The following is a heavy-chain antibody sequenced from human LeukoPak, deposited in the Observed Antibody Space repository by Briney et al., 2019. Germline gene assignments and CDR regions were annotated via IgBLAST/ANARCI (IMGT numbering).Heavy chain of an antibody. J-gene: IGHJ4*02. D-gene: IGHD3-10*01. CDR2: ISATGGST. CDR1: GFTFSSYA. CDR3: AKTKVPNYYGSGSYVDY. Sequence: PGGSLRPSCTASGFTFSSYAVSWVRQAPGKGLEWLSAISATGGSTYYADSVKGRFTISRDNSKNTLYLQMNSLRAEDTAVYYCAKTKVPNYYGSGSYVDYWGQGTLVTVSS. V-gene: IGHV3-23*01.